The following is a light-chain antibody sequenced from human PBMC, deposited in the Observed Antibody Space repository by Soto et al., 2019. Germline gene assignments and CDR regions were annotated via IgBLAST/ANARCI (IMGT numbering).Light chain of an antibody. V-gene: IGLV2-14*01. Sequence: QSALTQPASVSGSPGQSITISCTGTSSDVGGYKYVSWYQQHPGKAPKLMIYDVSNRPSGVSNRFSGSKSGNTASLTISGLQAEDEAEYYCSSYTSSSTSVVFGGGTKLTVL. CDR3: SSYTSSSTSVV. J-gene: IGLJ2*01. CDR2: DVS. CDR1: SSDVGGYKY.